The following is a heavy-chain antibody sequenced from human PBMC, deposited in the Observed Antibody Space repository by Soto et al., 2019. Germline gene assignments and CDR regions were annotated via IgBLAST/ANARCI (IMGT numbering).Heavy chain of an antibody. CDR3: ASLGIVVVTNDAFDI. Sequence: GGSLRLSCAASGFTFSSYEMNWVRQAPGKGLEWVSYISSSGSTIYYADSVKGRFTISRDNAKNSLYLQMNSLRAEDTAVYYCASLGIVVVTNDAFDIWGQGTMVTVSS. D-gene: IGHD3-22*01. CDR1: GFTFSSYE. CDR2: ISSSGSTI. J-gene: IGHJ3*02. V-gene: IGHV3-48*03.